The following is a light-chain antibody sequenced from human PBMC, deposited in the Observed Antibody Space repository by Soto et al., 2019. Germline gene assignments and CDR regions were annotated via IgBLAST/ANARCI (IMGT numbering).Light chain of an antibody. CDR1: QSITNNY. Sequence: ETVLTQSPGTLSLSPGERATLSCRASQSITNNYLAWYQQKPGQAPRLLIYGASSRVTGIPDRFIGSGSGTDLTLTISRLEPEDFAVYYCQQYRTSPITFGQGTRLEIK. CDR3: QQYRTSPIT. CDR2: GAS. J-gene: IGKJ5*01. V-gene: IGKV3-20*01.